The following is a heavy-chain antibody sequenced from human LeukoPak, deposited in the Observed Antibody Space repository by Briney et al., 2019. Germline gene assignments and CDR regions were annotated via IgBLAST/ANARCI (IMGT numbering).Heavy chain of an antibody. CDR1: GFTFSSYW. D-gene: IGHD2-2*01. CDR3: ARDSIVVVPAAIHWFDP. CDR2: INSDGSST. Sequence: GGSLRLSCAASGFTFSSYWMHWVRQAPGKGLVWVSRINSDGSSTSYAASVKGRFTISRDNAKNTLYLQMNSLRAEDTSVYYCARDSIVVVPAAIHWFDPWGQGTLVTVSS. J-gene: IGHJ5*02. V-gene: IGHV3-74*01.